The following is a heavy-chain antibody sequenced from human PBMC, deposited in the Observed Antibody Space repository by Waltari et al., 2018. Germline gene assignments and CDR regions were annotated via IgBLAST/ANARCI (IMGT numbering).Heavy chain of an antibody. CDR2: ISSSGGTI. CDR1: EFIFSNYE. D-gene: IGHD3-22*01. CDR3: ARDQEIIVGGMDV. V-gene: IGHV3-48*03. Sequence: EVQLVESGGGLVQPGGSLRLSCAASEFIFSNYEMNWVRQTPGKVLEWISYISSSGGTIYYAASVEGRFTISRDNAKKSLYLQMNSLRAEDTAVYYCARDQEIIVGGMDVWGQGTAVTVSS. J-gene: IGHJ6*02.